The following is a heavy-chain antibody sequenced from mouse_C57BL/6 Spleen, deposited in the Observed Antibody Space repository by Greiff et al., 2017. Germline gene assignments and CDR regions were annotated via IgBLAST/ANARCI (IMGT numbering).Heavy chain of an antibody. CDR1: GYTFTSYT. J-gene: IGHJ4*01. CDR2: INPSSGYT. D-gene: IGHD2-5*01. CDR3: ARGGYYSNYKPYYAMDY. Sequence: QVQLQQSGAELARPGASVKMSCKASGYTFTSYTMHWVKQRPGQGLEWIGYINPSSGYTKYNQKFKDKATLTADKSSSTAYMQLSSLTSEGSSVYYCARGGYYSNYKPYYAMDYWGQGTSVTVSS. V-gene: IGHV1-4*01.